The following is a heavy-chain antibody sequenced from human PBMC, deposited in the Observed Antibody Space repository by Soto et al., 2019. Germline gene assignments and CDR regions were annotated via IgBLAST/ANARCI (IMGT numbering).Heavy chain of an antibody. J-gene: IGHJ6*02. CDR1: GFTFDDYA. Sequence: GGSLRLSCAASGFTFDDYAMHWVRQAPGKGLEWVSGISWNSGSIGYADSVKGRFTISRDNAKNSLYLQMNSLRAEDTALYCCAKGSRDGFYYYYGMDVWGQGTTVTSP. D-gene: IGHD3-10*01. CDR2: ISWNSGSI. V-gene: IGHV3-9*01. CDR3: AKGSRDGFYYYYGMDV.